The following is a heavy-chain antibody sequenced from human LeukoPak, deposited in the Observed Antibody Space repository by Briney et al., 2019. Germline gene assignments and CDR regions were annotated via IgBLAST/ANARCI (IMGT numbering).Heavy chain of an antibody. Sequence: PQTLSLTCTVSGGSISSGGYYWSWIRQHPGKGLEWIGYIYYSGSTYYNPSLKSRVTISVDTSKNQFSLKLSSVTAADTAVYYCARDLASTTGQNWFDPWGQGTLVTVSS. V-gene: IGHV4-31*03. D-gene: IGHD4-11*01. J-gene: IGHJ5*02. CDR3: ARDLASTTGQNWFDP. CDR2: IYYSGST. CDR1: GGSISSGGYY.